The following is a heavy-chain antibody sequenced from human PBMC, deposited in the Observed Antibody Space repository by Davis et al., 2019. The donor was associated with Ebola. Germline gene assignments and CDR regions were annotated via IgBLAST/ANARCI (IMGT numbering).Heavy chain of an antibody. D-gene: IGHD2-2*01. J-gene: IGHJ5*02. CDR3: ARERGVIVVPAAIGAARAWFDP. CDR2: INPNSGGT. V-gene: IGHV1-2*02. Sequence: ASVKVSCKASGYTFTGYYMHWVRQAPGQGLEWMGWINPNSGGTNYEQKFQGRVTMTRDTSIRTAYMELSRLRSDDTAVYYCARERGVIVVPAAIGAARAWFDPWGQGTLVTVSS. CDR1: GYTFTGYY.